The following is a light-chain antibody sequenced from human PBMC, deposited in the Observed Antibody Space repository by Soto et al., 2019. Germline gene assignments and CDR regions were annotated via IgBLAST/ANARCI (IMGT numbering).Light chain of an antibody. Sequence: IQLTQSPSSLSASVGDRVTITCRASQGISSHLAWYQQKPGKAPNLLIYAASTLQSGVPSRLSGSGSGTDFTLTISSLQPEDFATYYCQQGNSYPPTFGQGTKLEIK. J-gene: IGKJ2*01. CDR1: QGISSH. V-gene: IGKV1-9*01. CDR2: AAS. CDR3: QQGNSYPPT.